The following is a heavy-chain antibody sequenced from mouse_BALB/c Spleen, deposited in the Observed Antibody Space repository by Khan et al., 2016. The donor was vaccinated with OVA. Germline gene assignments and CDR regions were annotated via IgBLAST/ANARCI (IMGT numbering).Heavy chain of an antibody. V-gene: IGHV2-6-7*01. CDR2: IWGDGST. CDR1: GFSLTGYG. Sequence: QMQLEESGPGLVAPSQSLSITCTVSGFSLTGYGVNWVRQPPGKGLEWLGMIWGDGSTDYNSAINSRLSISKDNSKSQIFLKMNILQTDDTARYYCARAYYGNYREAMDYWGQGTSVTVSS. J-gene: IGHJ4*01. CDR3: ARAYYGNYREAMDY. D-gene: IGHD2-10*01.